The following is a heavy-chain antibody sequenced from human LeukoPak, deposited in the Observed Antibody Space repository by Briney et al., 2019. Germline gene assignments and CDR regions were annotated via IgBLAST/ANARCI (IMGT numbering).Heavy chain of an antibody. V-gene: IGHV5-51*01. CDR1: GYSFSNYW. J-gene: IGHJ4*02. CDR2: VYPADSDT. D-gene: IGHD1-26*01. CDR3: ARRASSGTYFDY. Sequence: PGESLKISCKGSGYSFSNYWITWVRQMPGKGLEWMGIVYPADSDTTYSPSFQGQVTISGDKSISTAYLQWSSLKASDTAMYYCARRASSGTYFDYWGQGILVTVSS.